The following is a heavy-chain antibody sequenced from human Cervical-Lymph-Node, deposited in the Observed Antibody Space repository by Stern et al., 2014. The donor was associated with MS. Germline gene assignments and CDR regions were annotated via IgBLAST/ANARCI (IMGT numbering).Heavy chain of an antibody. D-gene: IGHD3/OR15-3a*01. CDR3: AREGPRTGTLVY. V-gene: IGHV4-30-4*01. CDR1: GGSISSGDYY. CDR2: IYYSGST. J-gene: IGHJ4*02. Sequence: VQLVESGPGLVKPSQTLSLTCTVSGGSISSGDYYWRWIRQPPGKGLEWIGYIYYSGSTYYNPSLKSRVTISVDTSKNQFSLKLSSVTAADTAVYYCAREGPRTGTLVYWGQGTLVTVSS.